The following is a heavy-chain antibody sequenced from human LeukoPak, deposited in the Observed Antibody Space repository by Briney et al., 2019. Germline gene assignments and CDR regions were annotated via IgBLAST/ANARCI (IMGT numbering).Heavy chain of an antibody. Sequence: SETLSLTCAVYGGSFSGFYWSWIRQPPGKGLEWIGEINHSGSTNYNPSLKSRVTISVDTSKNQFSLRLSSVTAADTAVYYCARSPPGGGNYYFYWGQGTLVTVSS. CDR3: ARSPPGGGNYYFY. CDR1: GGSFSGFY. D-gene: IGHD1-26*01. J-gene: IGHJ4*02. CDR2: INHSGST. V-gene: IGHV4-34*01.